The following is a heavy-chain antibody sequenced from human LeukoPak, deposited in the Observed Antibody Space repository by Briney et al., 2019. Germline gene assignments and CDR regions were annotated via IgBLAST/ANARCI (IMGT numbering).Heavy chain of an antibody. CDR2: IYYTGFN. V-gene: IGHV4-39*07. J-gene: IGHJ4*02. CDR3: ARGGGCSGGSCFGY. CDR1: GGSITNNNFY. Sequence: SETLSLTCTVAGGSITNNNFYWGWIRQPPGKGLEWIGGIYYTGFNASYPSLKSRVIVSIDTSKNQFSLKLTSVTAADTAVYYCARGGGCSGGSCFGYWGQGTQVTVSS. D-gene: IGHD2-15*01.